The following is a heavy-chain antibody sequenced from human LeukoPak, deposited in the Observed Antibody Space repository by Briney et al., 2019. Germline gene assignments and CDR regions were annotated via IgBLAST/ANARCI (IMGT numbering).Heavy chain of an antibody. CDR3: ARDYYGAGSYGSVDF. Sequence: SQTFSLTCAISGDNISSNDATWNWIRQSPSRGLEWLGRTYYRTKWFTDYAVSVRGRITINSDSSRNQFSLQLRSVTPEDTAVYYCARDYYGAGSYGSVDFWGQGTLVTVSS. D-gene: IGHD3-10*01. J-gene: IGHJ4*02. CDR2: TYYRTKWFT. CDR1: GDNISSNDAT. V-gene: IGHV6-1*01.